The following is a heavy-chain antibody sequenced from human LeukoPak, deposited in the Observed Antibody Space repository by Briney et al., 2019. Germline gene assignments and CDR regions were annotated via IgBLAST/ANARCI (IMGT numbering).Heavy chain of an antibody. Sequence: GGSLRLSCAASGFTFSSYWMSWVRQAPGKGAEWVANIKQDGSEKYYVDSVKGRFTISRDNAKNSLYLQLNSLRAEDTAVYYCAREGITAAADYWGQGTLVTVSS. D-gene: IGHD6-13*01. CDR2: IKQDGSEK. J-gene: IGHJ4*02. CDR3: AREGITAAADY. CDR1: GFTFSSYW. V-gene: IGHV3-7*01.